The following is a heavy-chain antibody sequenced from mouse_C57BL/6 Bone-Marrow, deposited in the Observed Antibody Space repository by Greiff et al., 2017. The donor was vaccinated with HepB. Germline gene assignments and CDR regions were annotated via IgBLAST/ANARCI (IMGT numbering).Heavy chain of an antibody. D-gene: IGHD1-1*01. CDR1: GYTFTSYW. CDR2: IDPSDSYT. J-gene: IGHJ1*03. CDR3: ASCTLYYYGRDWCFDV. Sequence: QVQLQQPGAELVMPGASVKLSCKASGYTFTSYWMHWVKQRPGQGLEWIGEIDPSDSYTNYNQKFKGKSTLTVDKSSSTAYMQLSSLTSEDSAVYYCASCTLYYYGRDWCFDVWGTGTTVTVSS. V-gene: IGHV1-69*01.